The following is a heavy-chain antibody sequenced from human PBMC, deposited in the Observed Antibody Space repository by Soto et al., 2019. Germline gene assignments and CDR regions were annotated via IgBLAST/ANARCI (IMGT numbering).Heavy chain of an antibody. Sequence: LRLSCAASGFTFSSYWMSWVRQAPGKGLEWVANIKQDGSEKYYVDSVKGRFTISRDNAKNSLYLQMNSLRAEDTAVYYCARDLEYYYDSSGYYFGYWGQGTLVTVSS. CDR1: GFTFSSYW. D-gene: IGHD3-22*01. CDR2: IKQDGSEK. V-gene: IGHV3-7*04. CDR3: ARDLEYYYDSSGYYFGY. J-gene: IGHJ4*02.